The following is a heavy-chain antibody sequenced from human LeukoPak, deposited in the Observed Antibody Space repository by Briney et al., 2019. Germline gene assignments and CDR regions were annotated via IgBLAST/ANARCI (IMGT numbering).Heavy chain of an antibody. CDR3: VRSGYSSPVGRFDP. D-gene: IGHD6-13*01. CDR2: IYYSGST. Sequence: SETLSLTCTVSGGSISSYYWSWIRQPPGKGLEWIGYIYYSGSTNYNPSLKSRVTISVDTSKNRFSLKLSSVTAADTAVYYCVRSGYSSPVGRFDPWGQGTLVTVSS. J-gene: IGHJ5*02. CDR1: GGSISSYY. V-gene: IGHV4-59*01.